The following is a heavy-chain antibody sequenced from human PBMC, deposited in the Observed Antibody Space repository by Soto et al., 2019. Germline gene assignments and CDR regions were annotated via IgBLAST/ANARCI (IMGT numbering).Heavy chain of an antibody. CDR1: GFDFSNYW. CDR3: ARDQTTGDWFDA. J-gene: IGHJ5*02. V-gene: IGHV3-74*01. CDR2: INGEGSDI. Sequence: AGGSLRLSCGASGFDFSNYWMHWVRQAPGKGLVWVSRINGEGSDIKYAESVKGRFTNSRDNAKNTVYLQMNSLRADDTAVYYCARDQTTGDWFDAWGQGALVTVSS. D-gene: IGHD4-17*01.